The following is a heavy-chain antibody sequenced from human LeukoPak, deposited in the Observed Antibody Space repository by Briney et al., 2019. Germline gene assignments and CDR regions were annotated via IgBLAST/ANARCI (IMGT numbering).Heavy chain of an antibody. CDR2: IYTRGST. D-gene: IGHD3-9*01. CDR1: GGSISSYY. V-gene: IGHV4-4*09. Sequence: SETLSLTCTVSGGSISSYYWSWIRQPPGKGLEWIGYIYTRGSTNYNLSLKSRVTISVDTSKNQFSLKLSSVTAADTAVYYCARQRDDILTGYSYYFDYWGQGTLVTVSS. J-gene: IGHJ4*02. CDR3: ARQRDDILTGYSYYFDY.